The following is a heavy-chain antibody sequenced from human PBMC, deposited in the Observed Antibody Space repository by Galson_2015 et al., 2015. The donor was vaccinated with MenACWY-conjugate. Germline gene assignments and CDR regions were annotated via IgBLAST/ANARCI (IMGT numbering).Heavy chain of an antibody. J-gene: IGHJ6*03. CDR3: AKVPSRFYNYIDV. D-gene: IGHD2-2*01. CDR2: ISSTSTTI. CDR1: GFAFKTYG. V-gene: IGHV3-48*01. Sequence: SLRLSCAASGFAFKTYGMNWVRQAPGKGPEWLSYISSTSTTIHYADSVKGRFTISRDNAKNSLFLQMNSLRAEDTALYYCAKVPSRFYNYIDVWGKGTEVTVSS.